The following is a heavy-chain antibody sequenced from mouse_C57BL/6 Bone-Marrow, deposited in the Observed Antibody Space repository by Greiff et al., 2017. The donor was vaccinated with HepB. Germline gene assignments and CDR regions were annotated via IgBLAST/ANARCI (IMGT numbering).Heavy chain of an antibody. CDR1: GFTFSSYG. V-gene: IGHV5-6*02. CDR3: ARAYYSNRYYYAMDY. Sequence: DVKLVESGGDLVKPGGSLKLSCAASGFTFSSYGMSWVRQTPDKRLEWVATISSGGSYTYYPDSVKGRFTISRDNAKNTLYLQMSSLKSEDTALYYCARAYYSNRYYYAMDYWGQGTSVTVSS. CDR2: ISSGGSYT. D-gene: IGHD2-5*01. J-gene: IGHJ4*01.